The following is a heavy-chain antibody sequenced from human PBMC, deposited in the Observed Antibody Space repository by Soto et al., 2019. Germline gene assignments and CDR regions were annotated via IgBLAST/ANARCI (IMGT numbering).Heavy chain of an antibody. CDR3: ASYSAYGY. V-gene: IGHV1-18*01. CDR1: GYTFTTYG. Sequence: QVQLMQSGAEVKIPGASVKVSCQASGYTFTTYGVTWVRQAPGQGLEWMGWISTYNGNTNYAQKLQGRVTMTTDTSTSTAYMELRSLRSDDTAVYYCASYSAYGYWGQGTLVTVSS. D-gene: IGHD5-12*01. J-gene: IGHJ4*02. CDR2: ISTYNGNT.